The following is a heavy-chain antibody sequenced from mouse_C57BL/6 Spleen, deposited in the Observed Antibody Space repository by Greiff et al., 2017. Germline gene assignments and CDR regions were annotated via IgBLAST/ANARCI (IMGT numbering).Heavy chain of an antibody. Sequence: EVQRVESGAELVRPGASVKLSCTASGFNIKDDYMHWVKQRPEQGLEWIGWIDPENGDTEYASKFQGKATITADTSSNTAYLQLSSLTSEDTAVYYCTSYYSNLDAMDYWGQGTSVTVSS. D-gene: IGHD2-5*01. CDR3: TSYYSNLDAMDY. CDR2: IDPENGDT. CDR1: GFNIKDDY. V-gene: IGHV14-4*01. J-gene: IGHJ4*01.